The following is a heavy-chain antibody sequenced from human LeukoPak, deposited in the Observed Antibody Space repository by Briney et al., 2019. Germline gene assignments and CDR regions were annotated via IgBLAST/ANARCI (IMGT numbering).Heavy chain of an antibody. CDR3: ARQDIVVVPAAIIGGFWFDP. CDR1: GGSLCSSSYY. J-gene: IGHJ5*02. V-gene: IGHV4-39*01. Sequence: SETLSLTCTVSGGSLCSSSYYWGWIRQPPGKGLECVGSIYYSGSTYYNPCLKSRVTISVDTSKNQFSLKLSSVTAADTAVYYCARQDIVVVPAAIIGGFWFDPWGQGTLVTVSS. D-gene: IGHD2-2*02. CDR2: IYYSGST.